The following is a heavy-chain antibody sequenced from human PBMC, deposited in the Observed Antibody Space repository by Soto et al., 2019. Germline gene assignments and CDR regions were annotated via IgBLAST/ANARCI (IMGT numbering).Heavy chain of an antibody. D-gene: IGHD4-17*01. CDR2: ISAYNGNT. V-gene: IGHV1-18*01. CDR1: GYTFTIYG. Sequence: EASVKVSCKASGYTFTIYGIIWVRQAPGQGLEWMGWISAYNGNTNYAQRLQGRVTMTTDTSTSTAYMELRSLRSDDTAVYYCARDGAPQNYGDYELVGNWFDPWGQGTLVTVSS. CDR3: ARDGAPQNYGDYELVGNWFDP. J-gene: IGHJ5*02.